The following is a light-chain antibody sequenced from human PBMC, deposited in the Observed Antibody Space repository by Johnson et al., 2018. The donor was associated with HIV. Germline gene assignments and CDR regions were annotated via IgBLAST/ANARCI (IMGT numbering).Light chain of an antibody. CDR1: NSNIGNNY. CDR2: DNN. CDR3: GTWDSRLVGV. J-gene: IGLJ1*01. V-gene: IGLV1-51*01. Sequence: HSVLTQPPSVSAAPGQKVTISCSGSNSNIGNNYVSWYQQLPGTAPKLLIYDNNKRPSGIPDRFSGSKSGTSATLGITGLQTGDEAGYYCGTWDSRLVGVFGTGNKVTVL.